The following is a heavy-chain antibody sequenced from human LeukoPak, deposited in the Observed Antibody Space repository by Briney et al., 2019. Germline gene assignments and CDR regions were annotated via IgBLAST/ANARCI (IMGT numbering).Heavy chain of an antibody. CDR2: IYSGGST. V-gene: IGHV3-66*01. J-gene: IGHJ4*02. CDR3: ARDSKDSGYSDY. Sequence: GGSLRLSCAASGFTVSSNYMSWVRQAPGKGLEWVSVIYSGGSTYYADSVKGRFTISRDNSKNTLYLQMNSLRAEDTAVYYCARDSKDSGYSDYWSQGTLVTVSS. CDR1: GFTVSSNY. D-gene: IGHD5-12*01.